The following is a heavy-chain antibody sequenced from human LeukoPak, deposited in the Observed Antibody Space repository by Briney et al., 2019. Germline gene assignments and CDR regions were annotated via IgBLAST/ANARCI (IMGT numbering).Heavy chain of an antibody. V-gene: IGHV3-23*01. Sequence: PGGSLRLSCAASGFTFSSYVMSWVRQAPGKGLEWVAAISGSGGSTYYADSVKGRFTISRDNSKNTLYLQMNSLRAEDTAVYYCAKVRAAGNYMDVWGKGTTVTVSS. D-gene: IGHD6-13*01. CDR1: GFTFSSYV. CDR3: AKVRAAGNYMDV. J-gene: IGHJ6*03. CDR2: ISGSGGST.